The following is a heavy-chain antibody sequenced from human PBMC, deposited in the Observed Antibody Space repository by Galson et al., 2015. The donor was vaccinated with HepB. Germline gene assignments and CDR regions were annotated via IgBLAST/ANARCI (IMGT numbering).Heavy chain of an antibody. Sequence: PALVKPTQTLTLTCTFSGFSLSTSEVGVGWIRQPPGKALEWLGFIYWDDDKRYSPSLKSRVSITKGTSKNQVVLIMTSMDPVDTATYYCAHSVRGPLDYWGQGTVVTVSS. V-gene: IGHV2-5*02. CDR1: GFSLSTSEVG. J-gene: IGHJ4*02. CDR2: IYWDDDK. D-gene: IGHD3/OR15-3a*01. CDR3: AHSVRGPLDY.